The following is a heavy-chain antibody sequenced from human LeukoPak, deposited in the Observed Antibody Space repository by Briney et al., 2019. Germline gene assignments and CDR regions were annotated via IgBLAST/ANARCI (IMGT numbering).Heavy chain of an antibody. D-gene: IGHD2-21*02. V-gene: IGHV4-59*01. CDR3: ARVPDYGGDADAFDL. CDR1: GVSITTYY. CDR2: IYYSGST. Sequence: PSGTLSLTCTVSGVSITTYYWSCIRQPPGQGLEWMGDIYYSGSTNYNPSLKSRGTTSVDTSKNQFSLKLSSITAADTAVYYCARVPDYGGDADAFDLWGQGTMVTVSS. J-gene: IGHJ3*01.